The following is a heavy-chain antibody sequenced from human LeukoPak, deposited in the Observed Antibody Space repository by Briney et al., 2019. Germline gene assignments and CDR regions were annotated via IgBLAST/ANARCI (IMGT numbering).Heavy chain of an antibody. CDR1: GGTFSSYA. Sequence: GASVKVSCKASGGTFSSYAISWVRQAPGQGLEWMGGIIPIFGTANYAQKFQGRVTITTDESTSTAYMELSSLRSEDTAVYYCARARDIVVVPAAMVSFDGWGQGTLVTVSS. D-gene: IGHD2-2*01. CDR2: IIPIFGTA. CDR3: ARARDIVVVPAAMVSFDG. V-gene: IGHV1-69*05. J-gene: IGHJ4*02.